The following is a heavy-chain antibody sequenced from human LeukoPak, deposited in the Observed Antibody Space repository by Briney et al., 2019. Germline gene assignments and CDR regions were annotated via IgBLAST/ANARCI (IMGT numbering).Heavy chain of an antibody. Sequence: GGSLRLSCAASRFTFSNSAMSWVRQAPGKGLEWVSTISGSGGSTYYADSVKGRFTISRDNSKNTLYLQMNSLRAEDTAVYYCAKAKRGTYVTFYFDYWGQGTLVTVSS. D-gene: IGHD1-1*01. CDR1: RFTFSNSA. V-gene: IGHV3-23*01. CDR2: ISGSGGST. CDR3: AKAKRGTYVTFYFDY. J-gene: IGHJ4*02.